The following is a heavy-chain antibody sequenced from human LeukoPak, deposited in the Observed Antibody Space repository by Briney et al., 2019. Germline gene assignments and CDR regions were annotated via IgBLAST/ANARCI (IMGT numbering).Heavy chain of an antibody. CDR1: GFTVSSNY. Sequence: GGSLRLSCAASGFTVSSNYMSWVRQAPGKGLEWVSVIYSGGNTYYADSVKGRFTISRDNSKNTLYLQMNSLRAEDTAVYYCAKGITAAGVYFDYWGQGTLVTVSS. D-gene: IGHD6-13*01. CDR3: AKGITAAGVYFDY. J-gene: IGHJ4*02. V-gene: IGHV3-66*01. CDR2: IYSGGNT.